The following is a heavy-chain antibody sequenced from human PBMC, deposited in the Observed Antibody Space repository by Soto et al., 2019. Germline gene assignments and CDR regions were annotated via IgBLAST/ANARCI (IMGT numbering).Heavy chain of an antibody. V-gene: IGHV3-30-3*01. CDR2: MSYDGSNK. CDR1: GFTFSSYA. CDR3: ERDGGAY. J-gene: IGHJ4*02. Sequence: QVQLVESGGGVVQPGRSLRLSCAASGFTFSSYAMHWVRRAPGKGLEWMAVMSYDGSNKYYADSVKGRFTISRDNSKNALYLQMNGLRREDAALYYCERDGGAYWGQGSLVIVSS. D-gene: IGHD3-16*01.